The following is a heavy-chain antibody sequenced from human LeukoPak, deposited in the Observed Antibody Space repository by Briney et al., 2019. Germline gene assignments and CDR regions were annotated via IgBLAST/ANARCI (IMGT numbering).Heavy chain of an antibody. CDR1: GGSISSGGYY. J-gene: IGHJ4*02. Sequence: PSQTLSLTCTVSGGSISSGGYYWSWIRQHPGKGLEWIGYIYYSGSTYYNPSLKSRVTISVDTSKNQFSLKLTSVTAADTAVYYCASAGDYYDSSVYRAFAYWGQGTLVTVSS. CDR3: ASAGDYYDSSVYRAFAY. V-gene: IGHV4-31*03. CDR2: IYYSGST. D-gene: IGHD3-22*01.